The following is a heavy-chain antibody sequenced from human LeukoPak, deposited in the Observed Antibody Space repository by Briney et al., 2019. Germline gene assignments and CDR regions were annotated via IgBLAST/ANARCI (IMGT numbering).Heavy chain of an antibody. Sequence: GGSLRLSCAASGFTFSSYAMSWVRQAPGKGLEWVSAISGSGGSTYYADSVKGRFTISRDNSKNTPYLQMNNLRAEDTAVYYCAKTLAYCAGDCYAYYYYGMDVWGKGTTVTVSS. J-gene: IGHJ6*04. V-gene: IGHV3-23*01. CDR3: AKTLAYCAGDCYAYYYYGMDV. D-gene: IGHD2-21*02. CDR1: GFTFSSYA. CDR2: ISGSGGST.